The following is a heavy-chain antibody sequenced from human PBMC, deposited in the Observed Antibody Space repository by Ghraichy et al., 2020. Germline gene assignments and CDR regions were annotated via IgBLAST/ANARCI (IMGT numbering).Heavy chain of an antibody. Sequence: GESLNISCAASGFTFSSYWMHWVRQAPGKGLVWVSRINSDGSSTSYADSVKGRFTISRDNAKNTLYLQMNSLRAEDTAVYYCARGGYCSGGSCYRPHDAFDIWGQGTMVTVSS. J-gene: IGHJ3*02. CDR2: INSDGSST. CDR1: GFTFSSYW. D-gene: IGHD2-15*01. V-gene: IGHV3-74*01. CDR3: ARGGYCSGGSCYRPHDAFDI.